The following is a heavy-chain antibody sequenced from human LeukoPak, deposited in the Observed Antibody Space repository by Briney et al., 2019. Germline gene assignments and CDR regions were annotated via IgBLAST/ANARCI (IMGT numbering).Heavy chain of an antibody. J-gene: IGHJ4*02. D-gene: IGHD3-22*01. Sequence: GGSLRLSCAASGFTVSSNYMSWVRQAPGKGLEWVSVIYSGGSTYYADSVKGRFTISRDNSKNTLYLQMNSLRAEDTAVYYCARDRHYYDSSGYSREFYDYWGQGTLVTVSS. CDR1: GFTVSSNY. V-gene: IGHV3-66*01. CDR2: IYSGGST. CDR3: ARDRHYYDSSGYSREFYDY.